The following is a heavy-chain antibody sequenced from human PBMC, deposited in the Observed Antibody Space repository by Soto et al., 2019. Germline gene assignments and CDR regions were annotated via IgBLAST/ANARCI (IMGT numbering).Heavy chain of an antibody. D-gene: IGHD1-20*01. CDR3: ARSEMTYNWND. CDR2: ISGSGEMT. V-gene: IGHV3-23*01. J-gene: IGHJ4*02. Sequence: LRLSCAASGFTFRGDAMSWVRQAPGKGLEWVSSISGSGEMTHYADSVKGRFTISRDNAKNTLYLQMESLRAEDTALYYCARSEMTYNWNDWGQGALVTVSS. CDR1: GFTFRGDA.